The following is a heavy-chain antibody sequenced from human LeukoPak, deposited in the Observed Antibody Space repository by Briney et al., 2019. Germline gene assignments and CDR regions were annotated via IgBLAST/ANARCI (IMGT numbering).Heavy chain of an antibody. CDR2: ITGSGGST. J-gene: IGHJ4*02. Sequence: GGSLRLSCAASGFTFSSYAINWVRQAPGKGLEWVSSITGSGGSTYYADSVKGRFTISRDNSKNTLYLQMNSLRAEDTAIYYCAKDGGIAAFFDYWGQRTLVTVSS. V-gene: IGHV3-23*01. D-gene: IGHD6-13*01. CDR3: AKDGGIAAFFDY. CDR1: GFTFSSYA.